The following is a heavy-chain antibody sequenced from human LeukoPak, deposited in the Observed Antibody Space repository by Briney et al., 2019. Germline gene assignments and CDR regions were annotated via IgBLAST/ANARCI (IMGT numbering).Heavy chain of an antibody. D-gene: IGHD3-3*01. CDR2: MNPNSGNT. V-gene: IGHV1-8*01. J-gene: IGHJ3*02. CDR3: AREKDDYDFWSGYYHHAFDI. CDR1: GYTFTSYD. Sequence: ASVKVSCKASGYTFTSYDINWVRQATGQELEWMGWMNPNSGNTGYAQKFQGRVTMTRNTSISTAYMELSSLRSEDTAVYYCAREKDDYDFWSGYYHHAFDIWGQGTMVTVSS.